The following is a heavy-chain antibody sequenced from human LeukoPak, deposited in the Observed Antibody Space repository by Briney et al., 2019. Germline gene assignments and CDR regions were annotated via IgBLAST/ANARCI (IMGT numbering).Heavy chain of an antibody. J-gene: IGHJ4*02. D-gene: IGHD3-22*01. CDR3: TKVARNSSWPYFES. CDR2: ISWDGGAT. V-gene: IGHV3-43*01. CDR1: AFSLDDSS. Sequence: GGSLRLSCAASAFSLDDSSVYWVRQPPGKGLEWISLISWDGGATYYAGSVKGRFTVSRDNNKKSPFLQMNSLTTEDTAFYYCTKVARNSSWPYFESWGQGILVTVSS.